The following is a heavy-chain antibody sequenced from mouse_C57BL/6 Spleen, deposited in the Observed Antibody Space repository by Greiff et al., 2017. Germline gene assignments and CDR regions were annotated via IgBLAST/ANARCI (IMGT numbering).Heavy chain of an antibody. J-gene: IGHJ4*01. Sequence: VQLQQSGAELMKPGASVKLSCKATGYTFTGYWIEWVKQRPGHGLEWIGEILPGSGSTNYNEKFKGKATFTADTSSNTAYMQLSSLTTEDSAIXYCARGGVYGSSYDYAMDYWGQGTSVTVSS. CDR3: ARGGVYGSSYDYAMDY. CDR1: GYTFTGYW. CDR2: ILPGSGST. D-gene: IGHD1-1*01. V-gene: IGHV1-9*01.